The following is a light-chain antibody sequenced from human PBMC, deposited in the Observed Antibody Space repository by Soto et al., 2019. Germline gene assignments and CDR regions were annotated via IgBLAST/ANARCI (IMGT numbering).Light chain of an antibody. CDR2: WAS. V-gene: IGKV4-1*01. CDR3: QQYYDIPWT. Sequence: DIVVTQSPDSLAVSLGERATINCKSSQSVLFANTNNRLAWYQQKPAQPPKLLLYWASTRESGVPDRFSGSGYGTDFTLTISSLQAEDVAVYYCQQYYDIPWTFGQGTRVEIK. CDR1: QSVLFANTNNR. J-gene: IGKJ1*01.